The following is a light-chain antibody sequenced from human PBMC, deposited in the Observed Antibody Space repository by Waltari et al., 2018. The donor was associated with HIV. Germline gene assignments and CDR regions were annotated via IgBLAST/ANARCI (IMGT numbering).Light chain of an antibody. CDR2: KDN. CDR1: ALPTQY. J-gene: IGLJ1*01. CDR3: QSADSAGTYRV. V-gene: IGLV3-25*03. Sequence: SYELTQPPSVSVSPGQTASITCPGDALPTQYGYWYQQKPGQAPVLVIYKDNERPSGIPERFSGASSGTTVTLTISGVQAEDEADYYCQSADSAGTYRVFGAGTKVTVL.